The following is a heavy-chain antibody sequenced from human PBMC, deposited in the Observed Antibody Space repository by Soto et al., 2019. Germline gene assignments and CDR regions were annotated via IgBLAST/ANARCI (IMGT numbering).Heavy chain of an antibody. J-gene: IGHJ4*02. CDR1: GFTFSSYS. CDR3: ASEGENYGDYFDY. V-gene: IGHV3-21*01. D-gene: IGHD4-17*01. CDR2: ISSSSSYI. Sequence: GGSLRLSCAASGFTFSSYSMNWVRQAPGKGLEWVSSISSSSSYIYYADSVKGRFTISRDNAKNSLYLQMNSLRAEDTAVYYCASEGENYGDYFDYWGQGTLVTVSS.